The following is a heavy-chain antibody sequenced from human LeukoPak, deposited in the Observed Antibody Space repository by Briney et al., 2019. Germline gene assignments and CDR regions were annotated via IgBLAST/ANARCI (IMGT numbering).Heavy chain of an antibody. D-gene: IGHD1-14*01. CDR2: ISSSGNFI. J-gene: IGHJ4*02. V-gene: IGHV3-21*01. CDR3: AKDLKDLAGYYFDY. CDR1: GFTFSSYA. Sequence: GGSLRLSCAASGFTFSSYAMNWFRQAPGKGLECVSFISSSGNFIFYAESVKGRFTISRDNAKNSLYLQMNSLRADDTAVYYCAKDLKDLAGYYFDYWGQGTLVTVSS.